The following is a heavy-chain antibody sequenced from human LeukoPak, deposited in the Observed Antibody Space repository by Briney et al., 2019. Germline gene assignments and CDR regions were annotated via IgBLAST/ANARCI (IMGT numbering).Heavy chain of an antibody. CDR2: IYSGGST. Sequence: PGGSLRLSCAASGFTVSSNYMSWVRQAPGKGLEWVSVIYSGGSTYYADSVKGRFTISRDNSKNTLYLQMNSLGAEDTAVYYCARGGYYYYYYMDVWGKGTTVTISS. D-gene: IGHD3-16*01. V-gene: IGHV3-66*01. CDR1: GFTVSSNY. J-gene: IGHJ6*03. CDR3: ARGGYYYYYYMDV.